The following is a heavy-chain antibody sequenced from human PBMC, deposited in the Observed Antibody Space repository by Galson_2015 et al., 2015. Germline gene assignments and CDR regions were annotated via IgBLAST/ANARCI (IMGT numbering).Heavy chain of an antibody. D-gene: IGHD2-2*01. J-gene: IGHJ3*02. CDR3: ARHGLIGYCSSTSCPDAFDI. CDR1: GYSFTSYW. Sequence: QSGAEVKKPGESLKISCKGSGYSFTSYWIGWVRQMPGKGLEWMGIIYPGDSDTRYSPSFQGQVTISADKSISTAYLQWSSLKASDTAMYYCARHGLIGYCSSTSCPDAFDIWGQGTMVTVSS. CDR2: IYPGDSDT. V-gene: IGHV5-51*01.